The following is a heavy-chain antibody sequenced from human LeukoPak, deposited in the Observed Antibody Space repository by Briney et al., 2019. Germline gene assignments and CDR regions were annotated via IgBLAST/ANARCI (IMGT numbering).Heavy chain of an antibody. CDR3: AKDQGSSGWSFDY. J-gene: IGHJ4*02. Sequence: GGSLRLSCAASGFTFSSYAMSWVRQAPGKGLEWVSAISGSGGSTYYADSVKGRFTISRDNSKNTLYLQMNSLGAEDTAVYYCAKDQGSSGWSFDYWGQGTLVTVST. CDR2: ISGSGGST. V-gene: IGHV3-23*01. D-gene: IGHD6-19*01. CDR1: GFTFSSYA.